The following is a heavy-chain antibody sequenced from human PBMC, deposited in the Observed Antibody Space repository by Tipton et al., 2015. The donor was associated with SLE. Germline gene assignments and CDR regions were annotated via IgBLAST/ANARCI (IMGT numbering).Heavy chain of an antibody. V-gene: IGHV1-18*01. Sequence: QSGPEVKKPGASVKVSCKASGYTFTSYGISWVRQAPGQGLEWMGWISAYNGNTNYAQKLQGRVTMTTDTSTSTAYMELRSLRSDDTAVCYLARGARVCANGVCYYWYFDLGGRGPLFTVSS. J-gene: IGHJ2*01. D-gene: IGHD2-8*01. CDR3: ARGARVCANGVCYYWYFDL. CDR1: GYTFTSYG. CDR2: ISAYNGNT.